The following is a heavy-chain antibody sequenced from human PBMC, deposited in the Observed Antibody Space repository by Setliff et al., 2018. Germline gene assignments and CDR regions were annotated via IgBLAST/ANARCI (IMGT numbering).Heavy chain of an antibody. CDR3: ARSPGSGSYYNLNFPYYYYYYGMDV. CDR2: IIPIFGTA. J-gene: IGHJ6*02. CDR1: GGTFSSYA. V-gene: IGHV1-69*13. Sequence: AASVKVSCKASGGTFSSYAISWVRQAPGQGLEWMGGIIPIFGTANYAQKFQGRVTITADESTSTAYMELSSLRSEDTAVYYCARSPGSGSYYNLNFPYYYYYYGMDVWGQGTTVTVSS. D-gene: IGHD3-10*01.